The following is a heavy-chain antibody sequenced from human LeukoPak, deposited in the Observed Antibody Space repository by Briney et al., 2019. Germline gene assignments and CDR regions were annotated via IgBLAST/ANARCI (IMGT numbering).Heavy chain of an antibody. D-gene: IGHD3-10*01. Sequence: SETLSLTCTVSGGSISSSSYYWGWIRQPPGKGLEWIGSIYYSGSTYYNPSLKSRVTISVDTSKNQFSLKLSSVTAADTAVYYCARVVCRSMVRGDMDVWGKGTTVTVSS. V-gene: IGHV4-39*07. CDR1: GGSISSSSYY. CDR2: IYYSGST. J-gene: IGHJ6*03. CDR3: ARVVCRSMVRGDMDV.